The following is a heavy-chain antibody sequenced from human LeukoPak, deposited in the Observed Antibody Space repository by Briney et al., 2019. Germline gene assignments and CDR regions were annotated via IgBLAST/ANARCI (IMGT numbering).Heavy chain of an antibody. J-gene: IGHJ3*02. D-gene: IGHD5-12*01. CDR3: AKDPPSGYGWVI. V-gene: IGHV3-30*18. Sequence: GRSLRLSCAASGLTFSRFGMHWVRQAPGKGLDWVALISHDGSQRYYTDSVRGRLTISRDNSKNTLYLQMNSLRAEDTAVYYCAKDPPSGYGWVIWGQGAMVTVSS. CDR2: ISHDGSQR. CDR1: GLTFSRFG.